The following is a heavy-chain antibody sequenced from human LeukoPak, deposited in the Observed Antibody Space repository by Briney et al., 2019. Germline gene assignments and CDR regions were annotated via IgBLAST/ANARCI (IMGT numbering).Heavy chain of an antibody. CDR1: GESLSKYY. V-gene: IGHV4-34*01. CDR2: INHRRST. D-gene: IGHD3-10*01. Sequence: SETLSLTCAVYGESLSKYYWTWIRQSPGKGLEWIGEINHRRSTNLNPSLKSRVTLSVDTSKYQFPLRLMSVTAADTAVYYCARLMGTSVYRGAYDYWGQGTLVTVSS. CDR3: ARLMGTSVYRGAYDY. J-gene: IGHJ4*02.